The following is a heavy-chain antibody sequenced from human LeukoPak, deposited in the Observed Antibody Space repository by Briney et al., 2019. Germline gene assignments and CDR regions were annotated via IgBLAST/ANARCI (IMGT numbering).Heavy chain of an antibody. V-gene: IGHV4-59*11. CDR3: ARNTGYDAFDI. J-gene: IGHJ3*02. Sequence: PSETLSLACTVSGGSISSHYWSWIRQPPGKGLEWIGYIYYSGSTNYNPSLKSRVTISVDTSKNQFSLKLSSVTAADTAVYYCARNTGYDAFDIWGQGTMVIFSS. CDR1: GGSISSHY. D-gene: IGHD3-10*01. CDR2: IYYSGST.